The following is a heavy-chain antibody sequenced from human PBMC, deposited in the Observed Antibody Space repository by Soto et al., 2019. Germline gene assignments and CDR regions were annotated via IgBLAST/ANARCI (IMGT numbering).Heavy chain of an antibody. V-gene: IGHV5-51*01. Sequence: GESLKISCKGSGYSFTSYWIGWVRQMPGKGLEWMGIIYPGDSDTRYSPSFQGQVTISADKSISTAYLQWSSLKASDTAMYYCARSGGRYCSGGSCYSYAEYFQHWGQGTLVTVSS. J-gene: IGHJ1*01. CDR2: IYPGDSDT. CDR3: ARSGGRYCSGGSCYSYAEYFQH. CDR1: GYSFTSYW. D-gene: IGHD2-15*01.